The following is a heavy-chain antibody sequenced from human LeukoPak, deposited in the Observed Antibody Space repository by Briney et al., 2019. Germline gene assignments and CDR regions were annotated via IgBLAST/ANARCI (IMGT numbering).Heavy chain of an antibody. V-gene: IGHV1-18*01. J-gene: IGHJ4*02. D-gene: IGHD3-3*01. Sequence: ASVKVSCKASGYTFTSYGISWGRQPPGQGLEWMGWISAYNGNTNYAQKLQGRVTMTTDTSTSTAYMELRSLRSDDTAVYYCARDITKITIFGVVISYYFDYWGQGTLVTVSS. CDR2: ISAYNGNT. CDR3: ARDITKITIFGVVISYYFDY. CDR1: GYTFTSYG.